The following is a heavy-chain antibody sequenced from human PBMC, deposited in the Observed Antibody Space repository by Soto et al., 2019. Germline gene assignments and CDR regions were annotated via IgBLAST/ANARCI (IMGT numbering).Heavy chain of an antibody. V-gene: IGHV4-30-2*06. D-gene: IGHD2-15*01. CDR2: IGHLETT. CDR3: ARGGGLQSFDF. J-gene: IGHJ4*02. CDR1: GGAMVDGGYS. Sequence: SQMLCLRRSVAGGAMVDGGYSWSWIRQSPEKGLEWLGYIGHLETTYYIPSFKRRLSLSIDRTRKQCSLSLSSMTAADKAVYDCARGGGLQSFDFWGQGLQVTAS.